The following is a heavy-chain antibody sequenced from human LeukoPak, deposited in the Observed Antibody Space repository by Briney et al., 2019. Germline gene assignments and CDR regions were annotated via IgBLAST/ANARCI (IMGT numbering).Heavy chain of an antibody. V-gene: IGHV3-13*01. CDR2: IGTAGDT. CDR1: GFTFSSYD. J-gene: IGHJ4*02. D-gene: IGHD3-22*01. CDR3: ARGPAASGYYDSRGRYGYFDY. Sequence: PGGSLRLSCAASGFTFSSYDMHWVRQATGKGLEWVSAIGTAGDTYYPGSVKGRFTISRENAKNSLYLQMNSLRAGDTAVYYCARGPAASGYYDSRGRYGYFDYWGQGTLVTVSS.